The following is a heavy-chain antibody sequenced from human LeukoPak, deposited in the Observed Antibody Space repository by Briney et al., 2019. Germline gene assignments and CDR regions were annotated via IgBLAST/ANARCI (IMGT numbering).Heavy chain of an antibody. CDR3: ARDRRRVVVVAATGFNWFDP. V-gene: IGHV1-2*02. CDR2: INPNSGGT. CDR1: GYTFTGYY. D-gene: IGHD2-15*01. J-gene: IGHJ5*02. Sequence: ASVKVSCKASGYTFTGYYMHWVRQAPGQGLEWMGWINPNSGGTNYAQKFQGRVTMTRDTSISTAYMELSRLRSDDTAVYYCARDRRRVVVVAATGFNWFDPWGQGTLVTVSS.